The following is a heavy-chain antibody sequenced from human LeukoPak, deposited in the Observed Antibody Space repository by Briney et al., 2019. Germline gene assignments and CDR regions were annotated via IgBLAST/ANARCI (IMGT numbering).Heavy chain of an antibody. Sequence: GGSLRLSCAASGFTFSTYSMNWVRQAPGKGLEWVSFISSSSSYIYYADSVKGRFTISRDNAKNSLYLQMNSLRAEDTAVYYCARFKTSEYFDYWGQGTLVTVSS. CDR1: GFTFSTYS. V-gene: IGHV3-21*01. J-gene: IGHJ4*02. CDR2: ISSSSSYI. CDR3: ARFKTSEYFDY.